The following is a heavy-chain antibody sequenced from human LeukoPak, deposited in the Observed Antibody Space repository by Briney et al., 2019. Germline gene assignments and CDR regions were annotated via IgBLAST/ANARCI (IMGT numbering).Heavy chain of an antibody. D-gene: IGHD4-17*01. Sequence: GGSLRLSCAASGFTFSSYWMTWVRQAPGKGLERVASIKQDGSQKYYVDSVKGRFSISRDNAKNSLYLQMSSLRAEDTAVYYCARAAGSTVTTRFDYWGPGTLVTVSS. CDR2: IKQDGSQK. J-gene: IGHJ4*02. CDR3: ARAAGSTVTTRFDY. V-gene: IGHV3-7*01. CDR1: GFTFSSYW.